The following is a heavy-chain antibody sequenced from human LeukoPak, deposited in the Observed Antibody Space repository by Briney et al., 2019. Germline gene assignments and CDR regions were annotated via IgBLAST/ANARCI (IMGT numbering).Heavy chain of an antibody. V-gene: IGHV1-69*05. CDR3: ARDGSCVVVPAANPNYYYYYMDV. Sequence: SVKVSCKASGGTFSSNAISWVRQAPGQGLEWMGRIIPIFGTANYAQKFQGRVTITTDESTSTAYMELSSLRSEDTAVYYCARDGSCVVVPAANPNYYYYYMDVWGKGTTVTVSS. J-gene: IGHJ6*03. D-gene: IGHD2-2*01. CDR1: GGTFSSNA. CDR2: IIPIFGTA.